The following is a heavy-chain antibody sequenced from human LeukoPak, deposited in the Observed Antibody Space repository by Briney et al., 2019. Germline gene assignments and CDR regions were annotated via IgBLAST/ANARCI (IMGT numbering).Heavy chain of an antibody. V-gene: IGHV1-2*02. CDR2: INPNSGGT. J-gene: IGHJ5*02. Sequence: ASVKVSCKASGYTFTGYYMHWVRQAPGQGLEWMGWINPNSGGTNYAQKFRGRVTMTRDTSISTAYMELSRLRSDDTAVYYCARDRSRVVVTAANWFDPWGQGTLVTVSS. D-gene: IGHD2-21*02. CDR1: GYTFTGYY. CDR3: ARDRSRVVVTAANWFDP.